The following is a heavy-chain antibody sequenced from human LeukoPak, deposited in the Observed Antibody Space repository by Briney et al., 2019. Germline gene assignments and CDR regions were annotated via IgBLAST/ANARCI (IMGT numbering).Heavy chain of an antibody. CDR2: ISYDGSNK. CDR3: AKRTFGGVISTPFDY. D-gene: IGHD3-16*01. V-gene: IGHV3-30*18. CDR1: GFTFSSYG. Sequence: GRSLRLSCAASGFTFSSYGMRWVRQAPGKGLEWVAVISYDGSNKYYADSVKGRFTISRDNSKNTLYLQMNSLRAENTAVYYCAKRTFGGVISTPFDYWGQGTLVTVSS. J-gene: IGHJ4*02.